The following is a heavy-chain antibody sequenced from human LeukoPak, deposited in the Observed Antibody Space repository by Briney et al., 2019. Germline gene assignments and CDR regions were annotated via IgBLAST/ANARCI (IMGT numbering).Heavy chain of an antibody. J-gene: IGHJ4*02. D-gene: IGHD1-26*01. CDR1: GYTFTSYA. Sequence: VASVKVSCKASGYTFTSYAIHWVRQAPGQRLEWMGWISAGNGNTKYSRNFQGRVTFISNTSATTAFMELSSLRSEDAAVYYCARDSGSGNNDYWGQGTLVTVSS. CDR2: ISAGNGNT. V-gene: IGHV1-3*01. CDR3: ARDSGSGNNDY.